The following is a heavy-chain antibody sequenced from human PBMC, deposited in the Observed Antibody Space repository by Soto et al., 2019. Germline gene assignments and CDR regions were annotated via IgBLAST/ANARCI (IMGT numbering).Heavy chain of an antibody. J-gene: IGHJ4*02. CDR2: IRSKAYGGTT. D-gene: IGHD2-21*02. CDR3: TRDGVVVVTAIIY. Sequence: GGSLRLSCTASGFTFGDYAMSWFRQAPGKGLEWVGFIRSKAYGGTTEHAASVKGRFTISRDDSKSIAYLQMNSLKTEDTAVYYCTRDGVVVVTAIIYWAQGTLVTVSS. V-gene: IGHV3-49*03. CDR1: GFTFGDYA.